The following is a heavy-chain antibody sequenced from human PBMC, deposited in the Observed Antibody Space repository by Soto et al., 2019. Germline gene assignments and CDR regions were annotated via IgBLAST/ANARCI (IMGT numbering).Heavy chain of an antibody. Sequence: ASVKVSCKASGYTFFTYDISWVRQAPGQGLEWMGWISTYSGDTKYAQKFQGRVTMTTDTSTTTAYLELRGLRSDDTAVYYCARHHGPTTPENWFDPWGQGTLVTVSS. J-gene: IGHJ5*02. CDR1: GYTFFTYD. V-gene: IGHV1-18*01. CDR3: ARHHGPTTPENWFDP. CDR2: ISTYSGDT. D-gene: IGHD5-12*01.